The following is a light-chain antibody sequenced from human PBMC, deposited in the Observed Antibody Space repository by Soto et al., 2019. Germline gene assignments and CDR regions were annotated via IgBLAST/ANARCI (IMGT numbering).Light chain of an antibody. J-gene: IGLJ3*02. V-gene: IGLV4-69*01. CDR1: SGHSSYA. CDR2: LNSDGSH. Sequence: QPVLTQSPSASASLGASVKLTCTLSSGHSSYAIAWHQQQPEKGPRYLMKLNSDGSHSKGDGIPDRFSGSSSGAERYLTISSLQSEDDADYYCQTWGTGIRVFGGGTKLTVL. CDR3: QTWGTGIRV.